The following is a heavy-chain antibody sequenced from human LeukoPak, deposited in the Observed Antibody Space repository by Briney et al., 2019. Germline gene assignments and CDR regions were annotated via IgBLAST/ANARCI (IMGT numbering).Heavy chain of an antibody. CDR3: ASHSGSYPLGAFDI. CDR2: IYYSGST. J-gene: IGHJ3*02. Sequence: SETLSLTCAVSGGSISSGGYYWSWIRQHPGKGLEWIGYIYYSGSTYYNPSLKSRVTISVDTSKNQFSLKLSSVTAADTAVYYCASHSGSYPLGAFDIWGQGTMVTVSS. D-gene: IGHD1-26*01. CDR1: GGSISSGGYY. V-gene: IGHV4-31*11.